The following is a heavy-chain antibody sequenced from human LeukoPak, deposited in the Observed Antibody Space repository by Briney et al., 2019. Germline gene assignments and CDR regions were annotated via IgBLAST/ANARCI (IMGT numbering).Heavy chain of an antibody. CDR1: GGSISNNNYF. Sequence: ASETLSLTCNVSGGSISNNNYFWAWIRQPPGKGLEWLGSIFYTGTAYYNPSLKSRVTMSVDTSKSQFSLSLSSVTTADTAVYFCAKAAKYYYGSETYYYFDYWGQGILVTVSS. CDR3: AKAAKYYYGSETYYYFDY. J-gene: IGHJ4*02. CDR2: IFYTGTA. V-gene: IGHV4-39*07. D-gene: IGHD3-10*01.